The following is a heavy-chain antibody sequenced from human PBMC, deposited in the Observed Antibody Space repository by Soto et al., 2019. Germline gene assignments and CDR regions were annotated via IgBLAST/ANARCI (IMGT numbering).Heavy chain of an antibody. CDR1: GFTFSSYA. CDR3: ARGGYTLGDAFDI. CDR2: ISGSGGST. V-gene: IGHV3-23*01. J-gene: IGHJ3*02. D-gene: IGHD1-26*01. Sequence: EVQLLESGGGLVQPGGSLRLSCAASGFTFSSYAMSWVRQAPGKGLEWVSAISGSGGSTYYADSVKGRFTISRDNSKNTLYLQMNSLRDEDTAVYYCARGGYTLGDAFDIWGQGTMVTVSS.